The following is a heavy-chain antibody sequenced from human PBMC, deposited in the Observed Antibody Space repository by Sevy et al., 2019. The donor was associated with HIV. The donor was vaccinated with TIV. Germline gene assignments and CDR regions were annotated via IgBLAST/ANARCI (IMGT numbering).Heavy chain of an antibody. CDR3: AKNTAAAGLGGFEY. Sequence: GGSLRLSCRASRFTFSHYGMHWVRQAPGKGLEWVTLIQYDGADKYYTDSVKGRFTVSRDNSKNTLFLQMDRLRSEDTAIYYCAKNTAAAGLGGFEYWGQGTLVTVSS. V-gene: IGHV3-30*02. CDR2: IQYDGADK. J-gene: IGHJ4*02. D-gene: IGHD6-13*01. CDR1: RFTFSHYG.